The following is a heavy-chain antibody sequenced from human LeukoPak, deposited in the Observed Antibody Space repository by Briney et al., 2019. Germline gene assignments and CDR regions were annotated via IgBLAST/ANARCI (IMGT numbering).Heavy chain of an antibody. CDR1: GFTFTSYS. J-gene: IGHJ4*02. D-gene: IGHD3-9*01. Sequence: KAGGSLRLSYAASGFTFTSYSMNWVRQAPGKGLEWVSSISSSSSYIYYADSVKGRFTISRDNAKNSLYLQMNSLRAEDTAVYYCARDPSNGYDILTGAEFDYWGQGTLVTVSS. V-gene: IGHV3-21*01. CDR3: ARDPSNGYDILTGAEFDY. CDR2: ISSSSSYI.